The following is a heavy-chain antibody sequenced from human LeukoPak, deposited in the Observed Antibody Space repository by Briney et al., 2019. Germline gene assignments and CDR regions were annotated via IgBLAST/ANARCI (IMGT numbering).Heavy chain of an antibody. Sequence: SETLSLTCSVSGVLVKSFYWIWIRQSPGKGLEWIGYISNIGTTKYNPGLKSRVTISADTSKNQFSLELSSVTAADTAVYYCARRHRDCSGDFCFLFDYWGQGTLATVSS. D-gene: IGHD2-21*01. J-gene: IGHJ4*02. V-gene: IGHV4-59*08. CDR1: GVLVKSFY. CDR3: ARRHRDCSGDFCFLFDY. CDR2: ISNIGTT.